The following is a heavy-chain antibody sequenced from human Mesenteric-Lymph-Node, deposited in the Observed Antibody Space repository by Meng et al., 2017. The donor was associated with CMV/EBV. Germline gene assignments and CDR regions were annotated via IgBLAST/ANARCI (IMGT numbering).Heavy chain of an antibody. V-gene: IGHV3-11*01. CDR3: ARRRDYFDS. CDR1: GFALSDYY. Sequence: LSLTCAASGFALSDYYMSWIRQAPGKGLEWLSYISTTGTTTYYVDSVRGRFTISRDNAKNSLYLQMNSLRAEDTAVYYCARRRDYFDSWGQGTLVTVSS. J-gene: IGHJ4*02. CDR2: ISTTGTTT.